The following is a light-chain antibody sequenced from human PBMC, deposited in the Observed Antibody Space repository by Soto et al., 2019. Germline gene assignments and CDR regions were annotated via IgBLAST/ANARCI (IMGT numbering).Light chain of an antibody. Sequence: QSVLTQPPSVSAAPGQKVTISCSGSSSNIGSNYVSWYQQLPGTAPKLLIYDDNKRPSGIPDRFSGSKSGTSATLGITGLQTGDEAEYYCGTWDSSLSAGFFGGGTKLTVL. J-gene: IGLJ2*01. CDR2: DDN. CDR1: SSNIGSNY. V-gene: IGLV1-51*01. CDR3: GTWDSSLSAGF.